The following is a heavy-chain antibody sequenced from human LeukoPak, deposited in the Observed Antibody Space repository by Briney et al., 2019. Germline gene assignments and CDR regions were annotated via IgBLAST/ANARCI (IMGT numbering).Heavy chain of an antibody. Sequence: SETLSLTCTVSGGSISSASHYWTWIRQPAGKGLEWIGRIFTSGSTDYNPSLKSRVTILVETSKNQFSLKLSSVTPADTAIYYCAREESLTLDSWGQGTLVTVSS. V-gene: IGHV4-61*02. CDR2: IFTSGST. J-gene: IGHJ4*02. CDR1: GGSISSASHY. D-gene: IGHD3-10*01. CDR3: AREESLTLDS.